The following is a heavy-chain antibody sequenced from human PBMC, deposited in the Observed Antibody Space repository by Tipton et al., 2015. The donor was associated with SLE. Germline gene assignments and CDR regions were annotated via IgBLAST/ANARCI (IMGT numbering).Heavy chain of an antibody. Sequence: TLSLTCTVSGGSVSSGSYYWSWIRQPPGKGLEWIGYIYYSGSTNYNPSLKSRVTISVDTSKNQFSLKVSSVTAADTAVYYCARVAGDHDAFDIWGQGTMVTVSS. V-gene: IGHV4-61*01. CDR1: GGSVSSGSYY. CDR2: IYYSGST. J-gene: IGHJ3*02. D-gene: IGHD4-17*01. CDR3: ARVAGDHDAFDI.